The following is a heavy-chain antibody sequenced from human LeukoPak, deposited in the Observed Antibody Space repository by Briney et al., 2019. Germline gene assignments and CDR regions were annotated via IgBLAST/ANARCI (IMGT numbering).Heavy chain of an antibody. J-gene: IGHJ4*02. D-gene: IGHD4-17*01. CDR1: GGTFSSYA. CDR3: ARDPGDYFFDY. Sequence: GASVKVSCKASGGTFSSYAISWVRQAPGQGLEWMGRIIPIFGIANYAQKFQGRVTITADKSTSTAYMELSSLRSEDTAVYYCARDPGDYFFDYWGQGTLVTVSS. V-gene: IGHV1-69*04. CDR2: IIPIFGIA.